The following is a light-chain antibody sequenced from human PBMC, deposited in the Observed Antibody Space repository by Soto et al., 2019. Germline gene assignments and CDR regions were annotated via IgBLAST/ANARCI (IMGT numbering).Light chain of an antibody. J-gene: IGKJ4*01. CDR1: QSISNF. V-gene: IGKV1-39*01. CDR2: AAS. CDR3: QQSYSTPRT. Sequence: DFQMTQSPSSLSASVGDRVIITCRASQSISNFLHWYQQTPGKAPKLLIYAASSLQSGVPSRFSGSGSGTDFTLNINSLQPEDFATYYCQQSYSTPRTFGGGTKVEIK.